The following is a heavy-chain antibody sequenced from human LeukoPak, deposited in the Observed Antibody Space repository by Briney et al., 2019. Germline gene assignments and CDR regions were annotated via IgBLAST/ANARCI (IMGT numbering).Heavy chain of an antibody. J-gene: IGHJ5*02. Sequence: PGESLRLSCIISGTFFSGYSMVWVRQAAGKGLEWVTVISHDGSNKHYAESVKGRFTISRDDPTNTLYLQMNSLRIEDTAVYYCAKIGNGCTYGGGFGPWGQGTLVTVSS. CDR2: ISHDGSNK. CDR1: GTFFSGYS. D-gene: IGHD5-18*01. CDR3: AKIGNGCTYGGGFGP. V-gene: IGHV3-30-3*02.